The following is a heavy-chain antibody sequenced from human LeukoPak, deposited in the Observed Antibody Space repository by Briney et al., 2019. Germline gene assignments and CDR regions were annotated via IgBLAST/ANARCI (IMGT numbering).Heavy chain of an antibody. CDR2: IVPIFDKS. D-gene: IGHD3-10*01. J-gene: IGHJ6*03. V-gene: IGHV1-69*06. Sequence: SVKVSCKASGGTFSTYAINWVRQDPGQGLEWMGAIVPIFDKSNYAQKFQGRLTITADKSTSTVYMELSCLRSEDTAVYCARDSEHFGEGDMDVWGKGTTVIVSS. CDR1: GGTFSTYA. CDR3: ARDSEHFGEGDMDV.